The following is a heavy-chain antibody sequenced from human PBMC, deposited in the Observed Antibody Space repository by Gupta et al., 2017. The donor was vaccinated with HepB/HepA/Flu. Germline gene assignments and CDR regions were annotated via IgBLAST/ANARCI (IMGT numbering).Heavy chain of an antibody. D-gene: IGHD5-12*01. V-gene: IGHV3-30*18. CDR3: AKEKVATIFDY. CDR1: GFTFSSYG. CDR2: ISYDGSNK. Sequence: QVQLVESGGGVVQPGRSLRLPCAASGFTFSSYGMHWVRQAPGKGLEWVAVISYDGSNKYYADSVKGRFTISRDNSKNTLYLQMNSLRAEDTAVYYCAKEKVATIFDYWGQGTLVTVSS. J-gene: IGHJ4*02.